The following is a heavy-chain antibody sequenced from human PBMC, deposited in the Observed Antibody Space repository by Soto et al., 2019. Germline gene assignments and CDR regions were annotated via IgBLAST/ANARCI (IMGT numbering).Heavy chain of an antibody. Sequence: QVQLVQSGAEVKKPGASVKVSCKASGYTFTGYYMHWVRQAPGQGLEWMGWINPNSGGTNYAQKLQDWVPITRNPTISTAYMGLSRVISARTAVYYCARPGVGAFPGDAFDIWGQGTMVTVSS. J-gene: IGHJ3*02. D-gene: IGHD1-26*01. CDR2: INPNSGGT. V-gene: IGHV1-2*04. CDR3: ARPGVGAFPGDAFDI. CDR1: GYTFTGYY.